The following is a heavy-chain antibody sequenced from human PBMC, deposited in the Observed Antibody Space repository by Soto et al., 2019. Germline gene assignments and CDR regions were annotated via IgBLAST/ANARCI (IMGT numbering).Heavy chain of an antibody. CDR2: INPNTGAT. CDR3: ARAGSTIVTTNNPYYFDF. V-gene: IGHV1-2*02. Sequence: ASVKVSCKASGYTFTAYFIHWVRQAPGQGLEWMGWINPNTGATNYAQKFQGRVTRTLDTSITPAHMELSRLRSDDTAIYFCARAGSTIVTTNNPYYFDFWGQGTLVTVSS. J-gene: IGHJ4*02. D-gene: IGHD4-17*01. CDR1: GYTFTAYF.